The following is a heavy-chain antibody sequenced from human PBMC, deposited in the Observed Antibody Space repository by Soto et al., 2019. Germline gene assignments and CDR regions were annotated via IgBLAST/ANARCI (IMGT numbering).Heavy chain of an antibody. D-gene: IGHD3-9*01. V-gene: IGHV1-18*01. CDR2: ISAYNGNT. J-gene: IGHJ4*02. CDR1: GYTFTSYG. CDR3: AILGGAELVSPRLFDY. Sequence: ASVKVSCKASGYTFTSYGISWVRQAPGQGLEWMGWISAYNGNTNYAQKLQGRVTMTTDTSTSTAYMELRSLRSDDTAVYYCAILGGAELVSPRLFDYWGQGTLVTVSS.